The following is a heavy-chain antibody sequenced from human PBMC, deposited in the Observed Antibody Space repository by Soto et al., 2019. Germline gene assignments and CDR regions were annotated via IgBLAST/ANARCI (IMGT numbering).Heavy chain of an antibody. V-gene: IGHV2-26*01. CDR1: GFSLSNARMG. CDR3: ARTNWELLNRDYYYYGMDV. D-gene: IGHD1-26*01. J-gene: IGHJ6*02. CDR2: IFSNDEK. Sequence: SGPTLVNPTETLTLTCTVSGFSLSNARMGVSWIRQPPGKALEWLAHIFSNDEKSYSTSLKSRLTISKDTSKSQVVLTMTNMDPVDTATYYCARTNWELLNRDYYYYGMDVWGQGTTVTVSS.